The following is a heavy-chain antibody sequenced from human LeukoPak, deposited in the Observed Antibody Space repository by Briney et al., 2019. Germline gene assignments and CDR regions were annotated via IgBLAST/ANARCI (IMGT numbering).Heavy chain of an antibody. CDR3: ARVHHRHHSNYGGGWFDP. Sequence: SETLSLTCTVSGGSISSYYWSWIRQPAGKGLEWIGRIYTSGSTNYNPSLKSRVTMSVDTSKNQFSLKPSSVTAADTAVYYCARVHHRHHSNYGGGWFDPWGQGTLVTVSS. CDR2: IYTSGST. D-gene: IGHD4-11*01. J-gene: IGHJ5*02. V-gene: IGHV4-4*07. CDR1: GGSISSYY.